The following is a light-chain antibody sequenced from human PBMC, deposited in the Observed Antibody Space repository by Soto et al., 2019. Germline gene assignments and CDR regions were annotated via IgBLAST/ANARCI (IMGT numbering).Light chain of an antibody. V-gene: IGKV3-11*01. CDR1: QSVSSY. CDR2: DGS. J-gene: IGKJ4*01. CDR3: QQRSKWLT. Sequence: EIVLTQSPATLSLSPGERATLSCRASQSVSSYLAWYQQKPGQAPRLLIYDGSNRATGIPARFSGSGSGTDFTLTISSLEPEDFAVYCCQQRSKWLTFGGGTKVEIK.